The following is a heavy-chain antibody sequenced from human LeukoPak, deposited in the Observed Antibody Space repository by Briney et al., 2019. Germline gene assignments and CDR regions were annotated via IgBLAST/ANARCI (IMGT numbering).Heavy chain of an antibody. V-gene: IGHV4-59*01. CDR3: ARGYDVVRYI. D-gene: IGHD3-16*01. J-gene: IGHJ4*02. CDR1: GGSISSYY. CDR2: IYYSGST. Sequence: PSETLSLTCTVSGGSISSYYWSWIRQPPGKGLEWIGYIYYSGSTNYNPSLKSRVTISVDTSKNQFSLRLSSVTAADTAVYYCARGYDVVRYIWGQGTLVTVSS.